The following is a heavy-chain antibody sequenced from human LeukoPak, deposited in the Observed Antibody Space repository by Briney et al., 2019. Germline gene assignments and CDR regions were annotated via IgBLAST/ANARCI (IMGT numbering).Heavy chain of an antibody. V-gene: IGHV3-21*01. CDR3: ARSRHYYGSGGYYYYGMDV. Sequence: GGSLRLSCAASGFTFSSYSMNWVRQAPGKGLEWVSSISSSSSYIYYADSVKGRFTISRDIAKNSLYLQMNSLRAEDTAVYYCARSRHYYGSGGYYYYGMDVWGKGTTVTVSS. CDR1: GFTFSSYS. CDR2: ISSSSSYI. D-gene: IGHD3-10*01. J-gene: IGHJ6*04.